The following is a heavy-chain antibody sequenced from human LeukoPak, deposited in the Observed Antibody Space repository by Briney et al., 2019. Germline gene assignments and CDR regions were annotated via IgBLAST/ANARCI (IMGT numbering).Heavy chain of an antibody. V-gene: IGHV4-34*01. D-gene: IGHD2-15*01. Sequence: SETLSLTCAVYGGSFSGYYWSWIRQPPGKGLEWIGEINHSGSTNYNPSLKSRVTISVDTSKNQFSLKLSSVTAADTAVYYCARDGPARSYTYWGQGTLVTVSS. CDR1: GGSFSGYY. CDR2: INHSGST. CDR3: ARDGPARSYTY. J-gene: IGHJ4*02.